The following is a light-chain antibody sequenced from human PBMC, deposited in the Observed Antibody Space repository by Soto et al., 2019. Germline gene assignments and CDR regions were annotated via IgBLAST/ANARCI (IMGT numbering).Light chain of an antibody. CDR2: DVT. J-gene: IGLJ1*01. CDR3: SSYTPRNTEA. Sequence: QSVLTQPASVSGSPGQSITISCIGTSSDVGAFNYVSWYQHHPGKAPKLIIYDVTDRPSGVSNRFSASKSGNTASLSISGLQAEDEADYYCSSYTPRNTEAFGTVTEVTVL. V-gene: IGLV2-14*03. CDR1: SSDVGAFNY.